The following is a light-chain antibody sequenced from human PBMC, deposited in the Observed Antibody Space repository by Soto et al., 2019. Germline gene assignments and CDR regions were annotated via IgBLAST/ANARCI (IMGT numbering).Light chain of an antibody. CDR3: QQYNTCSPART. V-gene: IGKV1-5*01. J-gene: IGKJ1*01. Sequence: DIPMTQSPSTLSAFVGDRVTITCRASQSIGRWLAWYQQKPGKAPKLLIYDASSLESGVPSRFSGSGSGTEFILTISSLQHDDFATYYCQQYNTCSPARTFGQGTKVEVK. CDR1: QSIGRW. CDR2: DAS.